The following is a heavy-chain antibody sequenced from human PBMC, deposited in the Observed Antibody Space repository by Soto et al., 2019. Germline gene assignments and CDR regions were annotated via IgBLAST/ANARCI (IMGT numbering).Heavy chain of an antibody. CDR2: INPDGSNT. D-gene: IGHD3-3*01. Sequence: GGSLRLSCAASGFTFSGNWMHWVRQAPGKGLLWVSRINPDGSNTDYADSVKGRFTISRDNAKNSLYLQMNSLRAEDTAVYYCARVYDFWKVYGMDVWGQGTTVTVSS. CDR1: GFTFSGNW. V-gene: IGHV3-74*01. CDR3: ARVYDFWKVYGMDV. J-gene: IGHJ6*02.